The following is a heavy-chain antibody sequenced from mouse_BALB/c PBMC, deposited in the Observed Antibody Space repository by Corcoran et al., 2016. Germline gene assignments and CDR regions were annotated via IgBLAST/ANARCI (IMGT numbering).Heavy chain of an antibody. CDR2: IDPANGNT. CDR3: ANWDWYFDV. CDR1: GFNIKDTY. D-gene: IGHD4-1*01. Sequence: EVQLQQSGAELVKPGASVKLSCTASGFNIKDTYMHLVKQRPEQGLEWIGRIDPANGNTKYDPKFQGEATITADTSSNKAYLQRSSLPSEDTAGDDCANWDWYFDVWGAGTTVTVSS. J-gene: IGHJ1*01. V-gene: IGHV14-3*02.